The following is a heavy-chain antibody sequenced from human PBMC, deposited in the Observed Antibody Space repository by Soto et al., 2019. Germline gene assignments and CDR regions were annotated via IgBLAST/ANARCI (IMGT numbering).Heavy chain of an antibody. CDR2: ISSSGSTI. V-gene: IGHV3-48*03. D-gene: IGHD4-17*01. Sequence: PGGSLRLSCVASEFTFSSYEINWVRQAPGKGLEWVSYISSSGSTIYYADSVKGRFTVSRDNAKNSLYLQTNSLRAEDTAVYYCASRTTVNPSYYYYTMDVWGQGTTVTVSS. CDR3: ASRTTVNPSYYYYTMDV. J-gene: IGHJ6*02. CDR1: EFTFSSYE.